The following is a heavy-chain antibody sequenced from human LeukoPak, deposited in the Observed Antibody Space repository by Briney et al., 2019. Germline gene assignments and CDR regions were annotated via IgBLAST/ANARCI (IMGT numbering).Heavy chain of an antibody. CDR2: CDPEDGET. V-gene: IGHV1-24*01. CDR1: GYTLTELS. J-gene: IGHJ4*02. CDR3: ATRGALYSYGPIDY. D-gene: IGHD5-18*01. Sequence: ASVKVSCKVSGYTLTELSMHWVRQAPGKGLEWMGGCDPEDGETIYAQKFQGRVTMTEDTSTDTAYMELSSLRSEDTAVYYCATRGALYSYGPIDYWGQGTLVTVSS.